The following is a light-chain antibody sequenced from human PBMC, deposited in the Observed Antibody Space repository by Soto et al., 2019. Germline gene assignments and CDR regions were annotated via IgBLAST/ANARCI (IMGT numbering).Light chain of an antibody. CDR3: QKYKDAPFT. CDR2: PAS. CDR1: QDISNF. V-gene: IGKV1-27*01. J-gene: IGKJ3*01. Sequence: DIQMTQSPSSLSASVGDRVTITCRASQDISNFLAWYQQKPGKVPKLLIYPASTLQSGVPSRFSGSGSGTDFTLTITSLQSEDFATYSCQKYKDAPFTFGPGTKVDV.